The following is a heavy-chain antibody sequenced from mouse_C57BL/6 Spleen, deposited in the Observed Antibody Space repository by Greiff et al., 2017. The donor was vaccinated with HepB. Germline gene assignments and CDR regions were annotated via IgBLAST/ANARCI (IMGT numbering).Heavy chain of an antibody. CDR2: INPYNGGT. D-gene: IGHD2-2*01. Sequence: EVQLQQSGPVLVKPGASVKMSCKASGYTFTDYYMNWVKQSHGKSLEWIGVINPYNGGTSYNQKFKGKATLTVDKSSSTAYMELNSLTSEDSAVYYCARAPIYYGYDGPCVWGTGTTVTVSS. V-gene: IGHV1-19*01. CDR3: ARAPIYYGYDGPCV. CDR1: GYTFTDYY. J-gene: IGHJ1*03.